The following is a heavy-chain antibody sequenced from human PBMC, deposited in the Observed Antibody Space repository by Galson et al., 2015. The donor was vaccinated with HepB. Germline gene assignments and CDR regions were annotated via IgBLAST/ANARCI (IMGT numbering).Heavy chain of an antibody. CDR2: ISAYNGNT. CDR1: GYTFTNYL. J-gene: IGHJ4*02. D-gene: IGHD3-10*01. Sequence: SVKVSCKASGYTFTNYLVSWVRQAPGQGLEWMGWISAYNGNTNYAQKLQGRVTLTTDTSTSTAYLELRGLRSDDTAVYYCARDTYYGSDGFDYWGQGTLVTVSS. CDR3: ARDTYYGSDGFDY. V-gene: IGHV1-18*01.